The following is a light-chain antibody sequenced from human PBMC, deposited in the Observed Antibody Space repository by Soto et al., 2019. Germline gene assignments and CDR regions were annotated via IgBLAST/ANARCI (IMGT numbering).Light chain of an antibody. CDR2: GAS. CDR1: QSVSSK. V-gene: IGKV3-15*01. Sequence: IVMTQSPSTLAVSPGERATLSCRASQSVSSKLAWYQQKPGQAPRLLIYGASTRATGIPARFSGSGSGTEFTLTISSLQSEDFAAYYCQQYNNWHPWTFGQGTKVDIK. J-gene: IGKJ1*01. CDR3: QQYNNWHPWT.